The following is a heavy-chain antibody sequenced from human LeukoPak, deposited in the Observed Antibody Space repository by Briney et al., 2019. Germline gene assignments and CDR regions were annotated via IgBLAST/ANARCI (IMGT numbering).Heavy chain of an antibody. CDR3: AKGITFGGVIVPDFAY. CDR1: GFTFDDYA. D-gene: IGHD3-16*02. Sequence: GGSLRLSCAASGFTFDDYAMHWVRQAPGKGLEWVSGISWNSGRIAYADSVKGRFTISRDNAKNSLYLQMNSLRTEDTAFYYCAKGITFGGVIVPDFAYWGQGTLVTVSS. J-gene: IGHJ4*02. CDR2: ISWNSGRI. V-gene: IGHV3-9*01.